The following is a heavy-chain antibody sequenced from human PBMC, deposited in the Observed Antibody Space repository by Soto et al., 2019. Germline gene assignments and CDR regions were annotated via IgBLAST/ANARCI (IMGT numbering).Heavy chain of an antibody. CDR3: AKSRVFIGAIVTLLDS. CDR2: ISGSGGST. J-gene: IGHJ4*02. CDR1: GFTFSSYA. V-gene: IGHV3-23*01. D-gene: IGHD3-16*02. Sequence: GGSLRLSCAASGFTFSSYAMSWVRQAPGKGLEWVSVISGSGGSTYYADSVKGRFTISRGNSENTLYLQMNGLRADDTALYFCAKSRVFIGAIVTLLDSWGQGTQVTVSS.